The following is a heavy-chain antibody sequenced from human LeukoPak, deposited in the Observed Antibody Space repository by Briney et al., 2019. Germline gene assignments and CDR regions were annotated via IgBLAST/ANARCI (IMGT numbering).Heavy chain of an antibody. CDR3: ARGLTTEYSSSSLDFDY. CDR1: GYTFTSYD. Sequence: GASVKVSCKASGYTFTSYDINWVRQATGQGLEWMGWMNPNSGSTGYARKFQGRVTMTRNTSISTAYMELSSLRSEDTAVYYCARGLTTEYSSSSLDFDYWGQGTLVTVSS. CDR2: MNPNSGST. D-gene: IGHD6-6*01. V-gene: IGHV1-8*01. J-gene: IGHJ4*02.